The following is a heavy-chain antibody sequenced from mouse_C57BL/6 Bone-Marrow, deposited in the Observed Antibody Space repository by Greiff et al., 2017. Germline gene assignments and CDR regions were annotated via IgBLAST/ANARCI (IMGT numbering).Heavy chain of an antibody. CDR3: ARKDRGNWEYYGSSYAWYFDV. J-gene: IGHJ1*03. D-gene: IGHD1-1*01. CDR1: GFSLTSYA. Sequence: QVQLKESGPGLVAPSQSLSITCTVSGFSLTSYAISWVRQPPGKGLEWLGVLWTGGGTNYNSALKSRLSISKDNSKSQVFLKMNSLQTDDTARYYCARKDRGNWEYYGSSYAWYFDVWGTGTTVTVSS. CDR2: LWTGGGT. V-gene: IGHV2-9-1*01.